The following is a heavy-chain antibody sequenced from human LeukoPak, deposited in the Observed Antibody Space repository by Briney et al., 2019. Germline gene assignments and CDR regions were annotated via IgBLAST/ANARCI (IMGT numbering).Heavy chain of an antibody. CDR1: GFTFRSYS. D-gene: IGHD3-22*01. CDR2: ISSTSSTI. Sequence: GGSLRLSCAASGFTFRSYSMHWVRQAPGKGLGWVSYISSTSSTIYYADSVKGRFTISRDNSKSTLYLQMNSLRAEDTAVYYCAKGANYYDSSGYLGDFDYWGQGTLVTVSS. J-gene: IGHJ4*02. CDR3: AKGANYYDSSGYLGDFDY. V-gene: IGHV3-48*01.